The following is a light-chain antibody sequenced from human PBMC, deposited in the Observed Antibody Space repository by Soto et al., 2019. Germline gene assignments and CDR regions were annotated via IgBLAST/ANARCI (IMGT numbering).Light chain of an antibody. J-gene: IGKJ4*01. Sequence: EIVLTQSPATLSVSQGERATLSCRASESVSNNVAWYQQKPGQAPRLLIFGASARAAVITARFSGSGSGTEFTLTITSLQSEDVAVYYCQQYNKWPFSFGGGTKVEIK. CDR3: QQYNKWPFS. V-gene: IGKV3-15*01. CDR2: GAS. CDR1: ESVSNN.